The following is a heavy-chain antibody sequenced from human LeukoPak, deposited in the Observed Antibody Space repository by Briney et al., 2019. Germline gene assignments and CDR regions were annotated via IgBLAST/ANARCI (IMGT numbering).Heavy chain of an antibody. CDR2: IYYSGST. Sequence: PSETLSLTCTVSGGSISSYYWSWIRQPPGKELEWIGYIYYSGSTNYNPSLKSRVTISVDTSKNQFSLKLSSVTAADTAVYYCARDSSDYSSGWYGYFQHWGQGTLVTVSS. CDR1: GGSISSYY. V-gene: IGHV4-59*01. CDR3: ARDSSDYSSGWYGYFQH. J-gene: IGHJ1*01. D-gene: IGHD6-19*01.